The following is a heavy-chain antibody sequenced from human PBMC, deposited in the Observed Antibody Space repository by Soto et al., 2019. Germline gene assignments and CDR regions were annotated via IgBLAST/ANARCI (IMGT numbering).Heavy chain of an antibody. CDR2: IIPIFATA. CDR1: GGTFSSYA. D-gene: IGHD4-4*01. J-gene: IGHJ5*02. Sequence: GASVKVSGKASGGTFSSYAISWERQAPGQALQWMGGIIPIFATANYAQKFQGRVTITADESTSTAYMEPSSLRSEDTAVYYCARDDYSNYWFDPWGQGTQVTVCS. V-gene: IGHV1-69*13. CDR3: ARDDYSNYWFDP.